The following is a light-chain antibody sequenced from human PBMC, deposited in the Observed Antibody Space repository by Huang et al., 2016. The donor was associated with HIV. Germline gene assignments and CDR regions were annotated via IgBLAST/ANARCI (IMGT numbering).Light chain of an antibody. CDR3: QHYNNWPPFT. J-gene: IGKJ3*01. Sequence: EVVMTQSPATLSVSPGEGATLSCRASQSVSTKLAWYQHKPGQAPRLLMYGASTRATGIPARFSGSGSGTEFTLTISSLQSEDFAVYYCQHYNNWPPFTFGPGTKVDIK. CDR1: QSVSTK. V-gene: IGKV3-15*01. CDR2: GAS.